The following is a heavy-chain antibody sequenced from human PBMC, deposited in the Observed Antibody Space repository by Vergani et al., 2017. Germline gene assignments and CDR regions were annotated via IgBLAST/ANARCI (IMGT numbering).Heavy chain of an antibody. CDR2: IIPILGIA. J-gene: IGHJ6*02. CDR3: ARSSPFSIGVVAKNYGMDV. D-gene: IGHD3-3*01. Sequence: QVQLVQSGAEVKKPGSSVKVSCKASGGTFSSYTISWVRQAPGQGLEWMGRIIPILGIANYAQKFQGRVTITADKSTSTAYMELSSLRSEDTAVYYCARSSPFSIGVVAKNYGMDVWGQGTTVTVSS. CDR1: GGTFSSYT. V-gene: IGHV1-69*02.